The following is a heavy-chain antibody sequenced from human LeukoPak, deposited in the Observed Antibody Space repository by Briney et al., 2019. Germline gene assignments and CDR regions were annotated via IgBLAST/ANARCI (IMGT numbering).Heavy chain of an antibody. CDR2: ISGSGGST. V-gene: IGHV3-23*01. CDR1: GFTFSNYA. CDR3: ANLGGYCSSTSCSTPFDY. D-gene: IGHD2-2*01. J-gene: IGHJ4*02. Sequence: GGSLRLSCAASGFTFSNYAMSWVRQAPGKGLEWVSAISGSGGSTYYADSVKGRFTISRDNSKNTLYLQMNSLRAEDTAVYYCANLGGYCSSTSCSTPFDYWGQGTLVTVSS.